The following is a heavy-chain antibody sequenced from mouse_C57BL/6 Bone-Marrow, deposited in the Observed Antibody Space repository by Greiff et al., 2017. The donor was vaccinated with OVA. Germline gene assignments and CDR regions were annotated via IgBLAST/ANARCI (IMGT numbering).Heavy chain of an antibody. Sequence: EVKLVESGGDLVKPGGSLKLSCAASGFTFSSYGMSWVRQTPDKRLEWVATISSGGSYTYYPDSVKERFTIYRDNAKNTLYLQMSSLKSEDTAMYYWARHPGFAYWGQGTLVTVSA. CDR3: ARHPGFAY. J-gene: IGHJ3*01. CDR2: ISSGGSYT. V-gene: IGHV5-6*01. CDR1: GFTFSSYG.